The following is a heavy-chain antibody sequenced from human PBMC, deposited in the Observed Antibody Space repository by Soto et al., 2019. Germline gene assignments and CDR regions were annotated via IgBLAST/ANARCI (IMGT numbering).Heavy chain of an antibody. Sequence: AGSLILSCLASGFKFSDYGMNWVRQAPGKGLEWVASLWHGENQTWYAESVKGRLTISRDNSINNLYLQNHCLKDEDTAVYFCARDVGGEAFGPEWSDPWGQGTTVTVSS. CDR2: LWHGENQT. CDR3: ARDVGGEAFGPEWSDP. J-gene: IGHJ5*02. D-gene: IGHD3-10*01. V-gene: IGHV3-33*01. CDR1: GFKFSDYG.